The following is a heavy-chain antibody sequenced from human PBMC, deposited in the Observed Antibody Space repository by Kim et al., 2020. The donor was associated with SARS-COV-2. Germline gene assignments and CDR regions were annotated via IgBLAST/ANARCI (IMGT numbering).Heavy chain of an antibody. Sequence: GGSLRLSCAASGFTFSSYWMHWVRQAPGKGLVWVSRINSDGSSTSYADSVKGRFTISRDNAKNTLYLQMNSLRAEDTAVYYCARLMGRQLGGGGYYYYYGMDVWGQGTTVTVSS. CDR2: INSDGSST. J-gene: IGHJ6*02. D-gene: IGHD6-6*01. CDR3: ARLMGRQLGGGGYYYYYGMDV. V-gene: IGHV3-74*01. CDR1: GFTFSSYW.